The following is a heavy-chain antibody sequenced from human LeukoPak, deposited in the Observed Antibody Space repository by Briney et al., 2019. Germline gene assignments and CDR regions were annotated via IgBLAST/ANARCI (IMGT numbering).Heavy chain of an antibody. J-gene: IGHJ6*03. D-gene: IGHD2-15*01. Sequence: GGSLRLSCAASGFTFSNYNMNWVRQAPGKGLEWVSYISSSSAIYYVDSVKGRFTISRDNAKNSLYLQMNSLKTEDTAVYYCTTDWIGGYLRVASYYMDVWGKGTTVTVSS. CDR1: GFTFSNYN. CDR3: TTDWIGGYLRVASYYMDV. CDR2: ISSSSAI. V-gene: IGHV3-69-1*01.